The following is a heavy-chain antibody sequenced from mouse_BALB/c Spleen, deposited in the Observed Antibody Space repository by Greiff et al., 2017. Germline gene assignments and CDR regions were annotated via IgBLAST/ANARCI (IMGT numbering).Heavy chain of an antibody. V-gene: IGHV3-6*02. D-gene: IGHD2-4*01. Sequence: EVKLVESGPGLVKPSQSLSLTCSVTGYSITSGYYWNWIRQFPGNKLEWMGYISYDGSNNYNPSLKNRISITRDTSKNQFFLKLNSVTTEDTATYYCASGYDYAFAYWGQGTLVTVSA. J-gene: IGHJ3*01. CDR1: GYSITSGYY. CDR2: ISYDGSN. CDR3: ASGYDYAFAY.